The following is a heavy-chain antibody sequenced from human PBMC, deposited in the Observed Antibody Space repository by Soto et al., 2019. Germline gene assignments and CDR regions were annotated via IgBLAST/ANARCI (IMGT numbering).Heavy chain of an antibody. CDR3: ARDFSGPMDY. D-gene: IGHD1-7*01. J-gene: IGHJ4*02. CDR1: GYTFTNYY. CDR2: IYPSGGST. V-gene: IGHV1-46*01. Sequence: ASVKVSCKASGYTFTNYYMHWVRQAPGQGLEWMGIIYPSGGSTRNAKKFQGRVTMTRDTSTRTVYMELSSLRSEDTAVYYCARDFSGPMDYWGRGTLGTVSP.